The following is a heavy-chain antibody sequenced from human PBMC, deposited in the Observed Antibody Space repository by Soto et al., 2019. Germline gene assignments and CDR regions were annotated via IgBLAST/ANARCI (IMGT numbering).Heavy chain of an antibody. V-gene: IGHV4-30-4*01. CDR2: IYYSGST. Sequence: SETLSLTCTVSGGSISSGDYYWSWIRQPPGKGLEWIGYIYYSGSTYYNPSLKSRVTISVDTSKNQSSLKLSSVTAADTAVYYCARVVGRYCSSTSCHRGDYYYYYGMDVWGQGTTVTVSS. J-gene: IGHJ6*02. D-gene: IGHD2-2*01. CDR1: GGSISSGDYY. CDR3: ARVVGRYCSSTSCHRGDYYYYYGMDV.